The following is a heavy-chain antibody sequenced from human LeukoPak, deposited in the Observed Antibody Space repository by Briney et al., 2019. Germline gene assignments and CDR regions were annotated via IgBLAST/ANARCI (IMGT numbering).Heavy chain of an antibody. Sequence: GGSLRLSCAASGFTFSNYAMHWVRQAPGKGLEWVAVIWYDGSNKYYADSVKGRFTISRDNSKNTLYLQMNSLRAEDTAVYYCARSIVRGTDAFDIWGQGTMVTVSS. J-gene: IGHJ3*02. D-gene: IGHD3-10*01. V-gene: IGHV3-33*08. CDR3: ARSIVRGTDAFDI. CDR2: IWYDGSNK. CDR1: GFTFSNYA.